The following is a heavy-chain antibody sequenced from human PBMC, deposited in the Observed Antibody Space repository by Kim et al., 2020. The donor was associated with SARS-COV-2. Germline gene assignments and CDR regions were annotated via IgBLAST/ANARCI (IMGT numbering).Heavy chain of an antibody. J-gene: IGHJ6*02. Sequence: ASVKVSCKASGYTFTSYGISWVRQAPGQGLEWMGWISTYNGNTNYAQKLQGKVTMTTDTSTSTAYMELRSLRSDDTAVYYCARVYDDYHYYAMDVWGQGTTVTVSS. CDR2: ISTYNGNT. CDR3: ARVYDDYHYYAMDV. CDR1: GYTFTSYG. V-gene: IGHV1-18*01. D-gene: IGHD3-22*01.